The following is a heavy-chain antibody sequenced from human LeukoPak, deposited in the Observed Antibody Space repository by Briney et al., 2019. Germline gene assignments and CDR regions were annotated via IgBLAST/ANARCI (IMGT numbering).Heavy chain of an antibody. CDR3: ARGQTGYYDSSGYYYVY. CDR1: GFTFSTYS. V-gene: IGHV3-21*01. D-gene: IGHD3-22*01. CDR2: ISSSGSFK. Sequence: GGSLRLSCAASGFTFSTYSMTWVRQAPGKGLEWVASISSSGSFKYYTDSVRGRFTIYRDNAKNSLYLQMNSLGAEDTAVYYCARGQTGYYDSSGYYYVYWGQGTLVAVSS. J-gene: IGHJ4*02.